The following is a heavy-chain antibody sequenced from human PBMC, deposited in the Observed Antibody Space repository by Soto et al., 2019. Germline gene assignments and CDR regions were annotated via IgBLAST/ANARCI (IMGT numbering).Heavy chain of an antibody. CDR3: ARDRGDDFYATHWFDP. V-gene: IGHV3-33*01. J-gene: IGHJ5*02. CDR1: GFTFSSYG. Sequence: GGSLRLSCAASGFTFSSYGMHWVRQAPGKGLEWVAVIWYDGSNKYYADSVKGRFTISRDNSKNTLYLQMNSLRAEDTAVYYCARDRGDDFYATHWFDPWGQGTLVPVSS. CDR2: IWYDGSNK. D-gene: IGHD2-21*01.